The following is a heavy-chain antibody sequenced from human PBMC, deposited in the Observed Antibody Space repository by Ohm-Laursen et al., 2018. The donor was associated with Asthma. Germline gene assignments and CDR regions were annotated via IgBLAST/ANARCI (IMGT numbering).Heavy chain of an antibody. D-gene: IGHD2-21*01. J-gene: IGHJ6*02. Sequence: SSVKVSCNASGYTFTGYYMHWVRQAPGQGLEWMGRINPNSGGTNYAQKFQGRVTMTRDTSISTAYMELSRLRSDDTAVYYCARDQLWWGNGMDVWGQGTTVTVSS. CDR3: ARDQLWWGNGMDV. CDR2: INPNSGGT. V-gene: IGHV1-2*06. CDR1: GYTFTGYY.